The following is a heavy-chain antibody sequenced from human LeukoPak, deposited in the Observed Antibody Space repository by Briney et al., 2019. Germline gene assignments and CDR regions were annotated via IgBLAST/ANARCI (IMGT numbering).Heavy chain of an antibody. J-gene: IGHJ4*02. CDR2: ISYDGSNK. CDR3: ARGGPGSFDY. D-gene: IGHD3-10*01. V-gene: IGHV3-30-3*01. Sequence: GRSLRLSCAASGFTFSSYAMHWVRQAPGKGLEWVAVISYDGSNKYYADSVKGRFTISRDNSKNTLYLQMNSLRAEDTAVYYCARGGPGSFDYWSQGTLVTVSS. CDR1: GFTFSSYA.